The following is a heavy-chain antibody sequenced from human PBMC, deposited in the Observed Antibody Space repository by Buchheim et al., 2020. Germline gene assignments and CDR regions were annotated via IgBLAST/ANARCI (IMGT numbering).Heavy chain of an antibody. CDR2: IDPDGTII. D-gene: IGHD1-26*01. V-gene: IGHV3-74*01. J-gene: IGHJ4*02. CDR1: GFSVSRYW. Sequence: EVQLVESGGGLVQPGGSLRLSCAASGFSVSRYWMHWVRQAAGKGPVWVSRIDPDGTIISYAESVRGRFTISRDSAKNTLFLQMNSLRDDDTAIYYCVRDFVGNEDYWGQGTL. CDR3: VRDFVGNEDY.